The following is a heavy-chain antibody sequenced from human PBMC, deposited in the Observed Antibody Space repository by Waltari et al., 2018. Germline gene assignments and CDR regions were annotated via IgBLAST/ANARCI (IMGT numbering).Heavy chain of an antibody. J-gene: IGHJ5*02. CDR2: IKQDGSEK. V-gene: IGHV3-7*01. Sequence: EVQLVESGGGLVQPGGSRSLSCAASGFTFRTHWMTWVRRAQGKGLEWVANIKQDGSEKYYVDSVKGRFTISRDNAKNSLYLQMNSLRAEDTAVYYCARDSSSWSPDWFDPWGQGTLVTVSS. CDR3: ARDSSSWSPDWFDP. D-gene: IGHD6-13*01. CDR1: GFTFRTHW.